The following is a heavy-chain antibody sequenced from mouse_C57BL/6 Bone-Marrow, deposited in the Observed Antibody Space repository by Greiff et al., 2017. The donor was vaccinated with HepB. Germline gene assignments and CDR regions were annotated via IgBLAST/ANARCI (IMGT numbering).Heavy chain of an antibody. J-gene: IGHJ3*01. CDR3: ARGVPPWFAY. Sequence: EVQLQQSGPELVKPGASVKISCKASGYTFTDYYMNWVKQSHGKSLEWIGDINPNNGGTSYNQKFKGKATLTVDKSSSTAYMELRSLTSEDSAVYYCARGVPPWFAYWGQGTLVTVSA. D-gene: IGHD5-1*01. CDR1: GYTFTDYY. V-gene: IGHV1-26*01. CDR2: INPNNGGT.